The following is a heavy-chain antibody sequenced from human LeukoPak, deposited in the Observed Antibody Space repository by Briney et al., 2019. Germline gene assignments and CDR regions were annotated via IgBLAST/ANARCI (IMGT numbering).Heavy chain of an antibody. CDR3: ARVLRYFDWLLAAGAFDI. J-gene: IGHJ3*02. CDR1: GGTFSSYA. CDR2: IIPIFGTA. V-gene: IGHV1-69*01. D-gene: IGHD3-9*01. Sequence: ASVKVSCKASGGTFSSYAISWVRQAPGQGLEWMGGIIPIFGTANYAQKFKGRVTITADESTSTAYMELSSLRSEDTAVYYCARVLRYFDWLLAAGAFDIWGQGTMVTVSS.